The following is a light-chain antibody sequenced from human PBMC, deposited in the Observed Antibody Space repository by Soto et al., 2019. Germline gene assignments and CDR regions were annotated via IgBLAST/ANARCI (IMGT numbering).Light chain of an antibody. CDR3: QQYDILPIT. CDR1: QSVRSER. V-gene: IGKV3-20*01. Sequence: IVLTQSPDTPSLSPGGRATLSCSASQSVRSERLAWYQQKPGQAPRLVIFDASFRATGFPLRFSGSGSGTDFTLTITRLEPEDFAVYYCQQYDILPITFGLGTRLEI. CDR2: DAS. J-gene: IGKJ5*01.